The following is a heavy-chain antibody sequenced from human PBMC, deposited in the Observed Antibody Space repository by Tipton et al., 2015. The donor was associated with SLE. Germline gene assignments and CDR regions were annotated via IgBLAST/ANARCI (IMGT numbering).Heavy chain of an antibody. Sequence: GSLRLSCAASGFTFSSYWMSWVRQAPGKGLEWVANIKQDGSEEYYVDSVKGRFTISRDNAKNSVYLQMNSLRDEDTAVYYCAGEYSSYVPSDFDCWGQGALVTVSS. D-gene: IGHD6-6*01. V-gene: IGHV3-7*01. CDR2: IKQDGSEE. CDR1: GFTFSSYW. J-gene: IGHJ4*02. CDR3: AGEYSSYVPSDFDC.